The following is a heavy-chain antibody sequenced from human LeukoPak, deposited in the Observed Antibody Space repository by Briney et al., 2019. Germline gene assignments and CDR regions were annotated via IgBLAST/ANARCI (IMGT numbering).Heavy chain of an antibody. J-gene: IGHJ2*01. Sequence: GGSLRLSCAASGFSFSTYTMNWVRQAPGKGLERVAGIQHDGSRTYYADSVKGRFTISRDNSKNTLYLEMNSLTPEDTALYYCARHHYGGNSWDWYFDLWGRGILVTVSS. CDR3: ARHHYGGNSWDWYFDL. V-gene: IGHV3-30-3*01. CDR1: GFSFSTYT. D-gene: IGHD4-23*01. CDR2: IQHDGSRT.